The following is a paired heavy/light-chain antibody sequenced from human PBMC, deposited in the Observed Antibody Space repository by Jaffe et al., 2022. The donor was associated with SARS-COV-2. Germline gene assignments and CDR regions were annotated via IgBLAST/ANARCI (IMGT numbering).Heavy chain of an antibody. CDR1: GFTFSSYA. CDR2: ISGDTTTI. Sequence: EVQVLESGGGLLQPGGSLRLSCAASGFTFSSYALNWVRQAPGKGLEWVSTISGDTTTIDYADSVKGRFTISRDNSKNTVYLQMNSLGAEDTAIYYCVKSSGWYAFDFWGQGTLVTVSS. V-gene: IGHV3-23*01. J-gene: IGHJ4*02. CDR3: VKSSGWYAFDF. D-gene: IGHD6-19*01.
Light chain of an antibody. J-gene: IGLJ2*01. CDR2: AVT. Sequence: QSALTQPPSASGSPGQSVTISCTGTSSDVGGYNYVSWYQKFPGKAPRLMIYAVTKRPSGVPDRFAGSKSGNTASLTVSGLQAEDEADYYCSSYAGSNDFVVFGGGTKLTVL. V-gene: IGLV2-8*01. CDR3: SSYAGSNDFVV. CDR1: SSDVGGYNY.